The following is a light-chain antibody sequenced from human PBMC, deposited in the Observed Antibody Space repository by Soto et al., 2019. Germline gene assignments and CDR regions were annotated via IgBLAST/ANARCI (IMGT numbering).Light chain of an antibody. CDR2: KAS. J-gene: IGKJ4*01. CDR3: LQAYNYPLT. Sequence: DIQMTQSPSTLSGSVGDRVTITCRASQTISSWLAWYQQKPGKAPKLLIYKASTLKSGVPSRFSGSGSGTEFTLTINSLQPDDFATYYCLQAYNYPLTFGGGTKVDI. CDR1: QTISSW. V-gene: IGKV1-5*03.